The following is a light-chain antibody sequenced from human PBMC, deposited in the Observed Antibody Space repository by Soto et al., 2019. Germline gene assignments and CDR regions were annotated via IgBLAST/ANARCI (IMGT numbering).Light chain of an antibody. CDR2: GAS. CDR1: QTVSSTF. V-gene: IGKV3-20*01. J-gene: IGKJ4*01. CDR3: QQYGVTPPNT. Sequence: EIVLTQSPATLSLSAGERATLSCRASQTVSSTFLAWYQQKAGQAPRLLIYGASTRATGIPDRCSGGGSGTDFSLTISRLEPEDFALSYCQQYGVTPPNTFGGGTKVEV.